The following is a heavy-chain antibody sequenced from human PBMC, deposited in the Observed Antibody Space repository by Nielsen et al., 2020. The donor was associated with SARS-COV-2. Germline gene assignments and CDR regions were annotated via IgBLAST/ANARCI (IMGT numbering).Heavy chain of an antibody. CDR2: IWYDGSEI. V-gene: IGHV3-33*08. CDR1: GFTFEGYA. CDR3: TRAPYSSGDFDF. D-gene: IGHD6-25*01. Sequence: GGSLRLSYAASGFTFEGYAMHWVRQAPGKGLEWLAVIWYDGSEIYYADSVNGRFTISRDTSKNTLYLQMNSLRVEDTAVYYCTRAPYSSGDFDFWGQGTLVTVSS. J-gene: IGHJ4*02.